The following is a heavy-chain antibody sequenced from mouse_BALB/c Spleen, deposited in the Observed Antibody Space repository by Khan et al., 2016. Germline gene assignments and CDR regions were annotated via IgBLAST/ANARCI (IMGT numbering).Heavy chain of an antibody. Sequence: DLVKPGASVKLSCKASGYTFTSYWINWIKQRPGQGLEWIGRIAPGSDNTYYNEMFKGKATLTVDTSSSTAYIQLSSLSSEDSAVDFCARDGNYFDYWGQGTTLTVSS. CDR3: ARDGNYFDY. CDR1: GYTFTSYW. V-gene: IGHV1S41*01. J-gene: IGHJ2*01. D-gene: IGHD2-1*01. CDR2: IAPGSDNT.